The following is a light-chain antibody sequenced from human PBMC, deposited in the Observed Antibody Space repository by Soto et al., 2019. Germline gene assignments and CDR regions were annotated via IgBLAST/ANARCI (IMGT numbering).Light chain of an antibody. J-gene: IGLJ2*01. CDR1: SSDVGGYNY. CDR3: RSYTSSSTLVV. Sequence: QSALTQPASGSGSPGQSITISCTGTSSDVGGYNYVSWYQQHPGNAPKLMIYEVTDRPSGVSHRFSGSKSGNTASLTISGLQAEDEAGYCCRSYTSSSTLVVFGGGTKLTV. V-gene: IGLV2-14*01. CDR2: EVT.